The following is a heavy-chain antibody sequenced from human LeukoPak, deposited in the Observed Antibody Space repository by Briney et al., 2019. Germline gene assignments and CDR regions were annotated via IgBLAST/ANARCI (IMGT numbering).Heavy chain of an antibody. CDR1: GFTFSSCA. V-gene: IGHV3-23*01. CDR3: AKDPPRAYDFWSGYYTGVYDY. J-gene: IGHJ4*02. Sequence: GGSLRLSCAASGFTFSSCAMSWVRQAPGKGLEWVSAISGSGGSTYYADSVKGRFTISRDNSKNTLYLQMNSLRAEDTAVYYCAKDPPRAYDFWSGYYTGVYDYWGQGTLVTVSS. D-gene: IGHD3-3*01. CDR2: ISGSGGST.